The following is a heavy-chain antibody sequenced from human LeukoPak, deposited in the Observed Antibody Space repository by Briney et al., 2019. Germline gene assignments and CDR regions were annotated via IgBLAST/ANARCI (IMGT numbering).Heavy chain of an antibody. V-gene: IGHV3-21*01. Sequence: VGSLRLSCAASGFTFTSYSMNWVRPAPGKGLEWVSSISSSSSYIYYADSVKGRFTISRDNAKNSLYLQMNSLRAEDTAVYYCARDPAAAGFDYWGQGALVTVSS. CDR3: ARDPAAAGFDY. J-gene: IGHJ4*02. CDR2: ISSSSSYI. D-gene: IGHD6-13*01. CDR1: GFTFTSYS.